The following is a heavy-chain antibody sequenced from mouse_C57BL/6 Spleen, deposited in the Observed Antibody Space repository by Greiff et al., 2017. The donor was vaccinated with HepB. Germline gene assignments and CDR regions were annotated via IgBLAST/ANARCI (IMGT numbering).Heavy chain of an antibody. V-gene: IGHV5-4*01. CDR1: GFTFSSYA. D-gene: IGHD2-2*01. CDR3: ARERLRRTGYAMDY. Sequence: EVQGVESGGGLVKPGGSLKLSCAASGFTFSSYAMSWVRQTPEKRLEWVATISDGGSYTYYPDNVKGRFTISRDNAKNNLYLQMSHLKSEDTAMYYCARERLRRTGYAMDYWGQGTSVTVSS. CDR2: ISDGGSYT. J-gene: IGHJ4*01.